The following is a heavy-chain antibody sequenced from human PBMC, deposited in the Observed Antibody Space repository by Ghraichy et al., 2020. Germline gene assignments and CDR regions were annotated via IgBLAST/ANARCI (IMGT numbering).Heavy chain of an antibody. Sequence: SETLSLTCTVSGCSISSYYWSWIRQPPGKRLEWIGYIYYSVSTNYNPSLKSQVTISVDTSKNQFSLKLSSVTAADTAVYYCARYVTRGDIVVVPAFVDYWGPGPLVTVSS. CDR1: GCSISSYY. CDR2: IYYSVST. CDR3: ARYVTRGDIVVVPAFVDY. V-gene: IGHV4-59*08. J-gene: IGHJ4*01. D-gene: IGHD2-2*01.